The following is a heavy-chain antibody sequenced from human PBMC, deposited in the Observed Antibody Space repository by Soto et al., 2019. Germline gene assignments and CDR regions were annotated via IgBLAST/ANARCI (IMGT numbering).Heavy chain of an antibody. J-gene: IGHJ5*02. CDR3: ATQNVMGATSWWFDP. CDR1: GYTLTDLS. Sequence: QFQLVQFGAEVKSPGASVKVSGKVSGYTLTDLSMHWVRRAPGKGLGWMGGFDPEDGETIYAQKFQGRVTMTEDTSTDTAYMELSSLRSEDTAVYYCATQNVMGATSWWFDPWGQGTLVTVSS. CDR2: FDPEDGET. V-gene: IGHV1-24*01. D-gene: IGHD1-26*01.